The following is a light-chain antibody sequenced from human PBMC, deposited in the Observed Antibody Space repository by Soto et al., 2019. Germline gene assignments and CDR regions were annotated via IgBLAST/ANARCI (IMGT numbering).Light chain of an antibody. V-gene: IGKV3-15*01. CDR1: QSVSSK. CDR2: DTS. J-gene: IGKJ5*01. Sequence: EIVMTHSPATLSVSPCERATLSSRASQSVSSKLAWYQQKPGQAPRLLIYDTSTRATGIPARFSGSGSGTEFTLTISSLQSEDFAVYYCQQYNNWPPITFGQGTRLEN. CDR3: QQYNNWPPIT.